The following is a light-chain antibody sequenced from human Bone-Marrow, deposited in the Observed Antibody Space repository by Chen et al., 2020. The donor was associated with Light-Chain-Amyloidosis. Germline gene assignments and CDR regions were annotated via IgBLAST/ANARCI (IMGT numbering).Light chain of an antibody. CDR1: QNIDWGY. CDR2: GAS. Sequence: EIVLTQSPDTLSLSPGERATLSCRASQNIDWGYLNWYQQKRGQAPRLLIYGASSRANGVPDRFSGSWSGTDFTLTISRLEPEDFAVYYCQQFGTSRWTFGRGTKVEIK. V-gene: IGKV3-20*01. J-gene: IGKJ1*01. CDR3: QQFGTSRWT.